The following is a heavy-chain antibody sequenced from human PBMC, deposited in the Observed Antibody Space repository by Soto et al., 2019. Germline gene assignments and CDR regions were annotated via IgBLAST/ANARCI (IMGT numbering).Heavy chain of an antibody. CDR1: GFTFSSYG. CDR2: IWYDGSNK. D-gene: IGHD6-13*01. J-gene: IGHJ5*02. Sequence: PGGSLRLSCAASGFTFSSYGMHWVRQAPGKGLEWVAVIWYDGSNKYYADSVKGRFTISRDNSKNTLYLQMNSLRAEDTAEYYCASARSSWYVFWFDPWGQGTLVTVSS. V-gene: IGHV3-33*01. CDR3: ASARSSWYVFWFDP.